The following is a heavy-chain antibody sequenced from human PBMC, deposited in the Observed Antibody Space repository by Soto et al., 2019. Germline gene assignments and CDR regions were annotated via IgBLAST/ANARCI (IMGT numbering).Heavy chain of an antibody. J-gene: IGHJ5*02. Sequence: SETLSLTCSVSSGSISSYYWSWIRQPPGKGLEWIGYIYYSGSTNYNPSLKSRVTISVDTSKNQFSLKLSSVTAADTAVYYCASLTVLLHWFDPWGQGTLVTVS. CDR1: SGSISSYY. CDR2: IYYSGST. V-gene: IGHV4-59*08. D-gene: IGHD3-10*01. CDR3: ASLTVLLHWFDP.